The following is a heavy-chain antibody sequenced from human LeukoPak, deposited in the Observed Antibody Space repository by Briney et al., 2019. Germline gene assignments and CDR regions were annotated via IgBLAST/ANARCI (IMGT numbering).Heavy chain of an antibody. D-gene: IGHD3-10*01. CDR1: GGSISSYY. Sequence: SETLSLTCTVSGGSISSYYWSWIRQSPGKGLEWIGYIYYSGSTNYNPSLKSRVTISVDTSKNQFSLKLSSVTAADTAVYYCAREVLLWFGELTCNWFDPWGQGTLVTVSS. V-gene: IGHV4-59*01. CDR2: IYYSGST. CDR3: AREVLLWFGELTCNWFDP. J-gene: IGHJ5*02.